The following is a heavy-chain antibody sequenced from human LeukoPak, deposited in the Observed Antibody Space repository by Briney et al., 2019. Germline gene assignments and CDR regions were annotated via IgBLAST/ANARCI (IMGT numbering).Heavy chain of an antibody. D-gene: IGHD1-1*01. Sequence: GRSLRLSCAASGFTFSSYGMHWVRQAPGKGLEWVAAIWYDGGNKYYADSVKGRFTISRDNSKNTLYLQMNSLRAEDTAVYYCARELISTTWRGNRSYFDLWGRGTLVTVSS. CDR2: IWYDGGNK. CDR3: ARELISTTWRGNRSYFDL. V-gene: IGHV3-33*01. J-gene: IGHJ2*01. CDR1: GFTFSSYG.